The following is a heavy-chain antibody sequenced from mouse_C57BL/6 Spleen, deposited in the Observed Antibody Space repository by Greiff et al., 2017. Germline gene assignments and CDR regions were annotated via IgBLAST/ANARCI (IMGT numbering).Heavy chain of an antibody. V-gene: IGHV1-55*01. D-gene: IGHD1-1*01. Sequence: QVQLQQPGAELVKPGASVKMSCKASGYTFTSYWITWVKQRPGQGLEWIGDIYPGSGSTNYNEKFKSKATLTVDTSTSTAYMQLSSLASEDSAVYYCARWGGSSPFDYWGQGTTLTVSS. J-gene: IGHJ2*01. CDR1: GYTFTSYW. CDR3: ARWGGSSPFDY. CDR2: IYPGSGST.